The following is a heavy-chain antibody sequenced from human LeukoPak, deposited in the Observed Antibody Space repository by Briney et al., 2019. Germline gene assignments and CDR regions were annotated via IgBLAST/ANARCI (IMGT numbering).Heavy chain of an antibody. Sequence: PGRSLRLSCAASGFTFSSYGMHWVRQAPGKGLEWGAVISYDGSNKYYADSVKDRFTISRDNSKNTLYLQMNSLRAEDTAVYYCAKGDTALGAFDIWGQGTMVTVSS. CDR3: AKGDTALGAFDI. CDR2: ISYDGSNK. V-gene: IGHV3-30*18. J-gene: IGHJ3*02. D-gene: IGHD5-18*01. CDR1: GFTFSSYG.